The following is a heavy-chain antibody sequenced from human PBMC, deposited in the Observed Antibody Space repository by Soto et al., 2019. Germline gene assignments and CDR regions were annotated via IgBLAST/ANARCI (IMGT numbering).Heavy chain of an antibody. CDR1: GGSISSYY. CDR3: ARTRYYYDSSGYPHQYYFDY. J-gene: IGHJ4*02. CDR2: IYYSGST. V-gene: IGHV4-59*01. Sequence: SETLSLTSTVSGGSISSYYWSWIRQPPGKGLEWIGYIYYSGSTNYNPSLKSRVTISVDTSKNQFSLKLSSVTAADTAVYYCARTRYYYDSSGYPHQYYFDYWGQGTLVTVSS. D-gene: IGHD3-22*01.